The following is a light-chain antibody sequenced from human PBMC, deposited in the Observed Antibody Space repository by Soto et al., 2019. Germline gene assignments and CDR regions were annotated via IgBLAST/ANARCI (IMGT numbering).Light chain of an antibody. V-gene: IGKV1-5*01. CDR3: QHLRT. CDR2: DAS. Sequence: DVQMTQSPSTLSASVGDRVTITCRASQNINNLIAWYHQKPGKAPKMLIYDASTLESGVPSRFGGSGFGTEFTFTISSLQPEDFGSYYCQHLRTFGRGTKVDIK. J-gene: IGKJ1*01. CDR1: QNINNL.